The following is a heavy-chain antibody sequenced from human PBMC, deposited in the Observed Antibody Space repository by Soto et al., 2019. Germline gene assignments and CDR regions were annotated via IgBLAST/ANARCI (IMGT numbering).Heavy chain of an antibody. CDR1: GFSLSTSGVG. V-gene: IGHV2-5*02. D-gene: IGHD3-3*01. Sequence: QITLKESGPTLVKPTQTLTLTCTFSGFSLSTSGVGVGWIRQPPGKALEWLALIYWDDDKRYSPSLKSRLTITKDTSKNQVALTMTNMDPVDTATYYCAHIFTIFGVGSWFDPWGQGTLVTVSS. J-gene: IGHJ5*02. CDR2: IYWDDDK. CDR3: AHIFTIFGVGSWFDP.